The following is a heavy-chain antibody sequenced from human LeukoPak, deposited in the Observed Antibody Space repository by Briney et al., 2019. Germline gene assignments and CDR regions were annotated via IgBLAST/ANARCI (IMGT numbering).Heavy chain of an antibody. Sequence: PGGSLRLSCAASGFTFDDYAMHWVRQAPGKGLEWVSGISWNSGSIGYADSVKGRFTISRDNAKNSLYLQMNSLRAEDTALYYCAKDLGKEIAAAGIWFDPWGQGTLVTVSS. CDR1: GFTFDDYA. CDR2: ISWNSGSI. J-gene: IGHJ5*02. V-gene: IGHV3-9*01. CDR3: AKDLGKEIAAAGIWFDP. D-gene: IGHD6-13*01.